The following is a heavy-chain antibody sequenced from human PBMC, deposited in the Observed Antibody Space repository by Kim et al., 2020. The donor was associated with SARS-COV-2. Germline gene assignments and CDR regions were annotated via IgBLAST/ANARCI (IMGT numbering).Heavy chain of an antibody. CDR2: YT. D-gene: IGHD2-2*03. V-gene: IGHV5-10-1*01. CDR3: ARHGSRWFDP. J-gene: IGHJ5*02. Sequence: YTHYSPSFQGHVTISADNSISTAYLQWSSLKASDTAMYYCARHGSRWFDPWGQGTLVTVSS.